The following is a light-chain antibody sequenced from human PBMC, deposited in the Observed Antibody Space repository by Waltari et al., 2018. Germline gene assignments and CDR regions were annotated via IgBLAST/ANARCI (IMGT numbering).Light chain of an antibody. Sequence: QSVLTQAPSVSGTPGQRVTISCSGTNYNIGSGPVNWYQQVPGMSPKLRIYSNDQRPSGVPDRFSGSKSGTSASLAISGLQSEDEADYYCATWDGRVNGVLFGGGTKVTVL. CDR2: SND. J-gene: IGLJ2*01. CDR1: NYNIGSGP. V-gene: IGLV1-44*01. CDR3: ATWDGRVNGVL.